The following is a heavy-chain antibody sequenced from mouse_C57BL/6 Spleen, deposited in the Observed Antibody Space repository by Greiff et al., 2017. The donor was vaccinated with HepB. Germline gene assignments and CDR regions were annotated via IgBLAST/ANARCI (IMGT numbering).Heavy chain of an antibody. V-gene: IGHV1-82*01. CDR2: IYPGDGDT. CDR3: ARNLPGDY. J-gene: IGHJ2*01. CDR1: GYAFSSSW. Sequence: QVQLQQSGPELVKPGASVKISCKASGYAFSSSWMNWVKQRPGKGLEWIGRIYPGDGDTNYNGKFKGKATLTADKSSSTAYMQLSSLTSEDSAVYFCARNLPGDYWGQGTTLTVSS.